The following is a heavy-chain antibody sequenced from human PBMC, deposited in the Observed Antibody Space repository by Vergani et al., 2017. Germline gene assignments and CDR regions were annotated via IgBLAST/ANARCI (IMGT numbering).Heavy chain of an antibody. CDR2: IIPILGIA. CDR1: GGTFSSYT. D-gene: IGHD5-24*01. Sequence: QVQLVQSGAEVKKPGSSVKVSCKASGGTFSSYTISWVRQAPGQGLEWMGRIIPILGIANYAQKFQGRVTITADKSTSTAYMELSSLRAEDTAVYYCARDDGYNPVYYYYDGMDVWGQGTTVTVSS. J-gene: IGHJ6*02. V-gene: IGHV1-69*08. CDR3: ARDDGYNPVYYYYDGMDV.